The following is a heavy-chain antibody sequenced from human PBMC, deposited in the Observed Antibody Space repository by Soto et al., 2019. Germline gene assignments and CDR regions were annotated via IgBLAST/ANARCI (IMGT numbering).Heavy chain of an antibody. J-gene: IGHJ6*02. CDR3: AGGYVAYFGMDV. V-gene: IGHV3-74*01. D-gene: IGHD3-22*01. CDR2: IKSDGTDT. Sequence: LRLSCVATGVTFSTYWIYWVRQGPGKGLEWVSRIKSDGTDTAYADSVKGRFTISRDNAKNTLYLQMSRLRAEDTALYFCAGGYVAYFGMDVWGQGTTVTVSS. CDR1: GVTFSTYW.